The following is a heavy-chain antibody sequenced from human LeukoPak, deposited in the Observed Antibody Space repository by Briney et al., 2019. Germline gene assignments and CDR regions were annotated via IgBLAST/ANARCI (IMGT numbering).Heavy chain of an antibody. CDR2: IWYDGSEK. CDR1: GVSFSGYG. D-gene: IGHD3-16*02. Sequence: PGGSLRLSCAASGVSFSGYGMHWVRQTPGKGLEWVAAIWYDGSEKFYADSMKGRFTISRDNSKNTLSLQMNSLRGGDTAVYYCARDIVATGGRYFDHWGQGTLVIVSS. V-gene: IGHV3-33*01. CDR3: ARDIVATGGRYFDH. J-gene: IGHJ4*02.